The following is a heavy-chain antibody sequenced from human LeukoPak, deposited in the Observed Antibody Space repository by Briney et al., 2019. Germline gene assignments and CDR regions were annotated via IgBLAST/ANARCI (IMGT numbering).Heavy chain of an antibody. CDR2: IYYSGST. J-gene: IGHJ4*02. CDR3: ARGLKARYSSGSFDY. V-gene: IGHV4-31*03. CDR1: GGSISSGGYY. D-gene: IGHD6-19*01. Sequence: SETLSLTCTVSGGSISSGGYYWSWIRQHPGKGLEWIGYIYYSGSTYYNPSLKSRVTISVDTSKNQFSLKLSSVTAADTAVYYCARGLKARYSSGSFDYWGQGTLVTVSS.